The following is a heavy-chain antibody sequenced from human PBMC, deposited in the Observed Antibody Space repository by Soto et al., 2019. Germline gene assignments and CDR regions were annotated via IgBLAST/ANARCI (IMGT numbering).Heavy chain of an antibody. CDR3: ARRCSGGSCYYYYNMDV. Sequence: PGESLKISCKGSGYSFTSYWISWVRQMPGKGLEWMGRIDPSDSYTNYSPSFQGHVTISADKSISTAYLQWSSLKASDTAMYYCARRCSGGSCYYYYNMDVWGQGTTVTVSS. D-gene: IGHD2-15*01. J-gene: IGHJ6*02. V-gene: IGHV5-10-1*01. CDR1: GYSFTSYW. CDR2: IDPSDSYT.